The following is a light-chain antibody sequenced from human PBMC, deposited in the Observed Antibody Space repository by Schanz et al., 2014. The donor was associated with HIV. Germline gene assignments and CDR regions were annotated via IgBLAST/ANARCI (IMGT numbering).Light chain of an antibody. J-gene: IGLJ1*01. V-gene: IGLV1-40*01. Sequence: QSVLAQPPSVSGAPGQRVTISCTGSSSNIGADYDVHWYQLLPGTAPKLLIFDNTHRPSGVPARFSGSKSGTSASLAISGLRSEDEAEYYCAAWDDSLGGYVFGTGTKLTVL. CDR2: DNT. CDR3: AAWDDSLGGYV. CDR1: SSNIGADYD.